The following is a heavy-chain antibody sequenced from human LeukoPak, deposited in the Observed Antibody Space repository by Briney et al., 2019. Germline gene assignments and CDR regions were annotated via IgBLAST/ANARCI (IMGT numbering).Heavy chain of an antibody. CDR1: GFTFSTHW. V-gene: IGHV3-7*01. CDR2: IKRDGSEK. Sequence: GGSLRLSCAASGFTFSTHWMAWVRQAPGKGPEWVANIKRDGSEKYYVESVKGRFTISRDNAKSSLFLQMNSLTAEDTSIYYCARDSSGNLDYWGQGALVTVSS. J-gene: IGHJ4*02. D-gene: IGHD1-26*01. CDR3: ARDSSGNLDY.